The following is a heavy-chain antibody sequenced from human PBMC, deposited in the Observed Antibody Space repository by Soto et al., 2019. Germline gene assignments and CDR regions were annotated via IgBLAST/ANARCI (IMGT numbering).Heavy chain of an antibody. CDR3: ARHKQWLEKYHNWFDP. D-gene: IGHD6-19*01. V-gene: IGHV4-39*01. Sequence: PSETLSLTCTVSGGSISSSSYYWGWIRQPPGKGLEWIGSIYYSGSTYYNPSLKSRVTISVDTSKNQFSLKLSSVTAADTAVYYCARHKQWLEKYHNWFDPWGQGTLVTVSS. J-gene: IGHJ5*02. CDR2: IYYSGST. CDR1: GGSISSSSYY.